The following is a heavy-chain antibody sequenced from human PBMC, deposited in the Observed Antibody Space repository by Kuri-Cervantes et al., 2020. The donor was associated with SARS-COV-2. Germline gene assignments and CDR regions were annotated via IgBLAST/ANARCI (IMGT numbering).Heavy chain of an antibody. CDR3: ARGRSFVGN. CDR2: INHSGST. CDR1: GGFFSGYY. V-gene: IGHV4-34*01. J-gene: IGHJ4*02. D-gene: IGHD3-16*01. Sequence: SQTFSLTCAVYGGFFSGYYWSWIRQPPGKGLEWIGEINHSGSTNYNPSLKSRVTISVDTSKNQFSLKLSSVTAADTAVYYCARGRSFVGNWGQGTLVTVSS.